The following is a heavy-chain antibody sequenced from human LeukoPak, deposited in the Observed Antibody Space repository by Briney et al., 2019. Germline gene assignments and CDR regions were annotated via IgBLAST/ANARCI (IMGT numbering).Heavy chain of an antibody. J-gene: IGHJ4*02. D-gene: IGHD3-22*01. V-gene: IGHV4-39*01. CDR1: GGFISSSSYY. Sequence: SETLSLTCTVSGGFISSSSYYWGWIRQPPGKGLEWIGSIYYSGSTYYNPSLKSRVTISVDTSKNQFSLKLSSVTAADTAVYYCARHEQTHYYDSSGPIDYWGQGTLVTVSS. CDR2: IYYSGST. CDR3: ARHEQTHYYDSSGPIDY.